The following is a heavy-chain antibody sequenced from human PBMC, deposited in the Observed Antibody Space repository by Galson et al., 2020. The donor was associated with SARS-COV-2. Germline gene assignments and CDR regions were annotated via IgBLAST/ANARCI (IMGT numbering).Heavy chain of an antibody. D-gene: IGHD1-26*01. CDR1: GFTFDLYS. J-gene: IGHJ6*02. Sequence: GGSLRLSCEVSGFTFDLYSMNWVRQAPGKGLEWVSAISIRSDYIYYADSLKGRVTISRDNARNSLYLQMNNLRAEDTAVYYCARDASWAMFGLDVWGQGTTVTVSS. CDR3: ARDASWAMFGLDV. CDR2: ISIRSDYI. V-gene: IGHV3-21*01.